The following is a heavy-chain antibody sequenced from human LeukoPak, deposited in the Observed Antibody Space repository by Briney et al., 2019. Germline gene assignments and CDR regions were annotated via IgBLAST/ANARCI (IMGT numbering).Heavy chain of an antibody. J-gene: IGHJ4*02. CDR3: ARGSYYGSGSYSPFDY. CDR2: ISSSSSTI. CDR1: GFTFSSYS. V-gene: IGHV3-48*01. Sequence: SGGSLRLSCAASGFTFSSYSMNWVRQAPGKGLEWVSYISSSSSTIYYADSVKGRFTISRDNAKNSLYLQMNSLRAEDTAVYYCARGSYYGSGSYSPFDYWGQGTLVTVSS. D-gene: IGHD3-10*01.